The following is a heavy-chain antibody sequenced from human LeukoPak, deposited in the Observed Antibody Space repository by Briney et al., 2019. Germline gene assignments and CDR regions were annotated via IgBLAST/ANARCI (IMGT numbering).Heavy chain of an antibody. CDR2: ISYDGSNK. V-gene: IGHV3-30-3*01. CDR3: ARDIGEHYYDSSGYYDY. CDR1: GFTFSSYA. Sequence: GGSLRLSCAASGFTFSSYAMHWVRQAPGKGLEWVAVISYDGSNKYYADSVKGRFTISRDNSKSTLYLQMNSLRAEDTAVYYCARDIGEHYYDSSGYYDYWGQGTLVTVSS. J-gene: IGHJ4*02. D-gene: IGHD3-22*01.